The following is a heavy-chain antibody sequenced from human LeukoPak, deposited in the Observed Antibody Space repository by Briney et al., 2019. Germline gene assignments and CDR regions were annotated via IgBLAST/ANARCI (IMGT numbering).Heavy chain of an antibody. CDR3: ARDVSYQLLYRYFDY. CDR2: ISSSSSTI. CDR1: GFTFSSYS. D-gene: IGHD2-2*02. Sequence: GGSLRLSCAASGFTFSSYSMNWVRQAPGKGLEWVSYISSSSSTIYYADSVKGRFTISRDNAKNSLYLQMNSLRAEDTAVYYCARDVSYQLLYRYFDYWGQGTLVTVSS. V-gene: IGHV3-48*04. J-gene: IGHJ4*02.